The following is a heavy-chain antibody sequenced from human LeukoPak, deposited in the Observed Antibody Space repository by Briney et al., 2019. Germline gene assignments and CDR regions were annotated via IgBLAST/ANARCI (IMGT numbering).Heavy chain of an antibody. CDR2: IYSGGST. Sequence: GGSLRLSCAASGFTFNTYAMSWVRQAPGKGLEWVSVIYSGGSTYYADSVKGRFTISRDNSKNTLYLQMNSLRAEDTAVYYCARRPTYYYGSGSYWLGAFDIWGQGTMVTVSS. CDR3: ARRPTYYYGSGSYWLGAFDI. J-gene: IGHJ3*02. D-gene: IGHD3-10*01. V-gene: IGHV3-66*04. CDR1: GFTFNTYA.